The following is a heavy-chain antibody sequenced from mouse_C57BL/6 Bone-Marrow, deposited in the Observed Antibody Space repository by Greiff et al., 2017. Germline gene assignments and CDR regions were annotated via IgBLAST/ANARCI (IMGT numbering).Heavy chain of an antibody. V-gene: IGHV1-43*01. CDR3: ARLPYGGYYAMDY. CDR1: GYSFTGYY. Sequence: EVQLKQSGPELVKPGASVKISCKASGYSFTGYYMHWVKQSSEKSLEWIGEINPSTGGTSYNQKFKGKATLTVDKSSSTAYMQLKSLTSEDSAVYYCARLPYGGYYAMDYWGQGTSVTVSS. J-gene: IGHJ4*01. CDR2: INPSTGGT. D-gene: IGHD1-1*01.